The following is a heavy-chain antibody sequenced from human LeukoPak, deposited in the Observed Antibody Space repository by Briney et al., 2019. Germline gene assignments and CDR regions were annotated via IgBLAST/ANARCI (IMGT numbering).Heavy chain of an antibody. V-gene: IGHV4-59*01. Sequence: PSETLSLTCTVSGGSMSYYYRTWIRQTPGKGLEWIGYKYYDGNSGNTNYNPSLESRVTISVDTSKNHVSLNLTSVTAADTAVYYCVRPESAGTKYRFDYWGQGALVTVSS. CDR1: GGSMSYYY. J-gene: IGHJ4*02. CDR2: KYYDGNSGNT. D-gene: IGHD1-1*01. CDR3: VRPESAGTKYRFDY.